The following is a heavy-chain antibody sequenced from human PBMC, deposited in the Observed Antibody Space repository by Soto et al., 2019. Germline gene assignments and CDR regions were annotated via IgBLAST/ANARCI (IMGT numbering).Heavy chain of an antibody. Sequence: GESLKISCKGSGYSFSIYWIAWVRQMPGKGLEWMGIIYHGDSDTRYSPSFQGQVTISADKSISTAYLQWSSLKASDTAMYYCAIYYYGSGSYLGYWGQGTLVTVSS. CDR1: GYSFSIYW. V-gene: IGHV5-51*01. CDR2: IYHGDSDT. J-gene: IGHJ4*02. CDR3: AIYYYGSGSYLGY. D-gene: IGHD3-10*01.